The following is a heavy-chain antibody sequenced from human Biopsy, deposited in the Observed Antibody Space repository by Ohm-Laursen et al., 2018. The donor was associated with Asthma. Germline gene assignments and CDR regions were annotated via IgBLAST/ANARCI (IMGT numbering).Heavy chain of an antibody. Sequence: ATAKASCKISGYSLTDLSMQWVRKAPGQGIAWMGGYDHEEGGTVNARRFQGRVTMTEDTSTDTAYMDLSSLSSYYRAVDYYASDYPKDYLRYNFHFWGQGTLATVSS. CDR3: ASDYPKDYLRYNFHF. CDR1: GYSLTDLS. D-gene: IGHD2/OR15-2a*01. CDR2: YDHEEGGT. V-gene: IGHV1-24*01. J-gene: IGHJ4*02.